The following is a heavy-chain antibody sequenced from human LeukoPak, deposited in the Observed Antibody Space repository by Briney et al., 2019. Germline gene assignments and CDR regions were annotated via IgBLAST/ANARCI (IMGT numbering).Heavy chain of an antibody. CDR1: GGSFSGYY. CDR2: INHSGST. J-gene: IGHJ4*02. V-gene: IGHV4-34*01. D-gene: IGHD3-10*01. Sequence: SETLSLTCAVYGGSFSGYYWSWLRQPPGKGLEWVGEINHSGSTNYNPSLTSRVTISVDTSKNQFSLKLSSVTAADTAVYYCARGTSMVRGVIMSYWGQGTLVTVSS. CDR3: ARGTSMVRGVIMSY.